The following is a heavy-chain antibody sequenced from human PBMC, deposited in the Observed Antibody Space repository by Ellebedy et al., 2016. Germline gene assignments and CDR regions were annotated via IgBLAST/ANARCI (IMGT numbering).Heavy chain of an antibody. CDR1: GGTFSSYA. Sequence: SVKVSCKASGGTFSSYAISWVRQAPGQGLEWMGGIIPILGITNYAQKFQGRVTITADKSTSTTYMELSSLRSEDTGVYYCARVGRHDYGDYLPDYWGQGTLVTVSS. CDR3: ARVGRHDYGDYLPDY. CDR2: IIPILGIT. D-gene: IGHD4-17*01. J-gene: IGHJ4*02. V-gene: IGHV1-69*10.